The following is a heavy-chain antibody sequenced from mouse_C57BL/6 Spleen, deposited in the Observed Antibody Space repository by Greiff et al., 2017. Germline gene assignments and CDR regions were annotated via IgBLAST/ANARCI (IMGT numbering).Heavy chain of an antibody. CDR3: APGDYGYAMDY. V-gene: IGHV1-26*01. Sequence: VQLQQSGPELVKPGASVKISCKASGYTFTDYYMNWVKQSHGKSLEWIGDINPNNGGTSYNQKFKGKATLTVDKSSSTAYMELRSLTSEDSAVYYCAPGDYGYAMDYWGQGTTLTVSS. D-gene: IGHD2-4*01. CDR1: GYTFTDYY. CDR2: INPNNGGT. J-gene: IGHJ2*01.